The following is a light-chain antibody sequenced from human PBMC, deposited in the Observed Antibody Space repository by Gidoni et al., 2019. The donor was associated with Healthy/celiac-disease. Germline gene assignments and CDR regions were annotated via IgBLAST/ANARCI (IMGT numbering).Light chain of an antibody. CDR2: DAS. CDR3: QQRSNWHQAIN. CDR1: QRVSSY. V-gene: IGKV3-11*01. J-gene: IGKJ5*01. Sequence: EIVLTQSPATLSLSPGERATLSCRANQRVSSYLAWYQQKPGQAPRLLIYDASNRDTGIPARFSGSGSGTDFTLTISSLEPEDFAVYYCQQRSNWHQAINVGQGTRLEIK.